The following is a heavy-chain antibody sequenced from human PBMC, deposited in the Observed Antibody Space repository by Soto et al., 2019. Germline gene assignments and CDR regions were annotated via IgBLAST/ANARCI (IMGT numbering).Heavy chain of an antibody. J-gene: IGHJ3*02. D-gene: IGHD1-26*01. Sequence: QVQLQESGPGLVKPSQTLSVTCTVSGGSIRSDNFFWSWVRQHPETGLEWIGYIFDNGTAFYNPSLKSRVTISVDTSKNQFSLSLISVTAADTAVYYCAREVVSPATSDAFDIWGQGTMVTVSS. CDR2: IFDNGTA. CDR3: AREVVSPATSDAFDI. V-gene: IGHV4-31*03. CDR1: GGSIRSDNFF.